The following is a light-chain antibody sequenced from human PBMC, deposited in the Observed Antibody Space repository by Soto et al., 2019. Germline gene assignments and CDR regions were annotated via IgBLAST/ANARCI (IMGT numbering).Light chain of an antibody. V-gene: IGKV3-20*01. J-gene: IGKJ4*01. CDR2: AAS. CDR1: QSLSRNY. Sequence: EIVLTQSPGTLSLSPGDRATLSCRASQSLSRNYLAWYQQKPGQAPRLLIYAASSRATGIPDRFSGSGSGTDFTLTISRLGPEDSEVYYCQQYTSSPLTFGGGTKVDIK. CDR3: QQYTSSPLT.